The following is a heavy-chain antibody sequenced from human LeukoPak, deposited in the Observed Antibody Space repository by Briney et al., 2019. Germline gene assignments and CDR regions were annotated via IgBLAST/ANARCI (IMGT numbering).Heavy chain of an antibody. D-gene: IGHD4-11*01. V-gene: IGHV4-59*01. Sequence: SETLSLTCTVSGGSISSYYWSWIRQPPGKGLEWIGYTYYSGSTNYNPSLKSRVTISVDTSKNQFSLKLSSVTAADTAVYYCAREPYSDAFDIWGQGTMVTVSS. CDR3: AREPYSDAFDI. CDR2: TYYSGST. J-gene: IGHJ3*02. CDR1: GGSISSYY.